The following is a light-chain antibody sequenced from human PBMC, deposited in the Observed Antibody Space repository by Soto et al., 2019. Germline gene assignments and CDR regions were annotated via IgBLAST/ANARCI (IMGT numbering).Light chain of an antibody. CDR1: QSLLHSNGYNY. Sequence: DIVMTQSPLSLPVTPGEPASISCRSSQSLLHSNGYNYLDWYLQKPGQSPQLLIYLVSNRASGVPDRFSGSGSGTVFTLKISRVEAEDVGVYYCMQGLQTPWTFGQGTKVEIK. CDR2: LVS. CDR3: MQGLQTPWT. V-gene: IGKV2-28*01. J-gene: IGKJ1*01.